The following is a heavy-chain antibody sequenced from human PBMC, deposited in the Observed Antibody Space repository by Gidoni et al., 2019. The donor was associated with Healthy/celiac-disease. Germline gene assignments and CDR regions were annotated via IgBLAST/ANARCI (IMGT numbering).Heavy chain of an antibody. J-gene: IGHJ4*02. CDR3: AKETPDYYGSGSGPFDY. D-gene: IGHD3-10*01. V-gene: IGHV3-23*01. Sequence: ELQLFESVGGLVQPGGSLRLPCAASGFPFRTYAMSWVRQGPGKGLEWVSAISGRGGSTYYADSVKGRFTISRDNSKNTLYLQMNSLRAEDTAVYYCAKETPDYYGSGSGPFDYWGKGTLVTVSS. CDR1: GFPFRTYA. CDR2: ISGRGGST.